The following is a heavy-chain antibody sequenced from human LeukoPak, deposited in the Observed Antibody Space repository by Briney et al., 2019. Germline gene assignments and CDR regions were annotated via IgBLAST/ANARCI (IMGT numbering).Heavy chain of an antibody. CDR3: TTYRLYGSGSYQVDS. CDR2: IKSKTDGETT. Sequence: GGSLRLSCAASGFTFTNAWMSWVRQAPGKGLEWVGRIKSKTDGETTDYAAPVKGRFTISRDDSKNTLYLQMNSLKTEDTAVYYCTTYRLYGSGSYQVDSWGQGTLVTVSS. J-gene: IGHJ4*02. D-gene: IGHD3-10*01. V-gene: IGHV3-15*01. CDR1: GFTFTNAW.